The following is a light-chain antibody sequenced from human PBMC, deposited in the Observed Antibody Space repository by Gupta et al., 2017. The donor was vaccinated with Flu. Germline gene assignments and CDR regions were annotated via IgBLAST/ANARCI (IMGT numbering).Light chain of an antibody. V-gene: IGLV6-57*01. CDR1: SDSIAGNS. CDR2: EVN. Sequence: SSDSIAGNSVQWYQQRPGRSPTIVMSEVNQRPSGVPGRFSGSIDTTSTSASLTISGLKTEDEADYYCQSYDNTNRVFGGGTRLTVL. CDR3: QSYDNTNRV. J-gene: IGLJ3*02.